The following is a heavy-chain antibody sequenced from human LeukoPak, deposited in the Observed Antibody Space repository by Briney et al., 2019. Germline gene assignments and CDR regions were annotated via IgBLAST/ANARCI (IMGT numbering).Heavy chain of an antibody. CDR3: AKDRWAYYGSGSYYPQD. CDR2: ISYDGSNK. D-gene: IGHD3-10*01. Sequence: PGRSLRLSCAASGFTFSSYGMHWVRQAPGKGLEWVAVISYDGSNKYYADSVKGRFTISRDNSKNTLYLQMNSLRAEDTAVYYCAKDRWAYYGSGSYYPQDWGQGTLVTVSS. J-gene: IGHJ4*02. CDR1: GFTFSSYG. V-gene: IGHV3-30*18.